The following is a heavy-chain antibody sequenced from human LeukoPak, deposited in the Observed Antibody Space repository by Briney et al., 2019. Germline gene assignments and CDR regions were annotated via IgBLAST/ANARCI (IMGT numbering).Heavy chain of an antibody. CDR1: GYSISSGYY. V-gene: IGHV4-38-2*02. J-gene: IGHJ5*02. CDR2: IYTSGST. Sequence: SETLSLTCTVSGYSISSGYYWGWIRQPPGKGLEWIGRIYTSGSTNYNPSLKSRVTMSVDTSKNQFSLKLSSVTAADTAVYYCARQRMEWLKDRGWFDPWGAGTLVTVSS. D-gene: IGHD3-3*01. CDR3: ARQRMEWLKDRGWFDP.